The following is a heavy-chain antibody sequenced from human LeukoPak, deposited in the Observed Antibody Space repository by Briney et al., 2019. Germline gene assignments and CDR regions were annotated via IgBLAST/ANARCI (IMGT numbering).Heavy chain of an antibody. Sequence: GGSLRLSRAASGFTFDDYAMHWVRQAPGKGLEWVSLISWDGGSTYYADSVKGRFTISRDNSKNSLYLQMNSLRAEDTALYYCAKEGAGGSSNYYYYYYMDVWGKGTTVTVSS. CDR1: GFTFDDYA. V-gene: IGHV3-43D*03. D-gene: IGHD1-26*01. CDR2: ISWDGGST. J-gene: IGHJ6*03. CDR3: AKEGAGGSSNYYYYYYMDV.